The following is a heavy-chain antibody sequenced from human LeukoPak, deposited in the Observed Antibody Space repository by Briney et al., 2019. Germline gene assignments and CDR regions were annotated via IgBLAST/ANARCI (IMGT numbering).Heavy chain of an antibody. Sequence: SETLSLTCTVSGGSISSYYWSGIRQPPGKGLEWIGYIYYSGSTNYNPSLKSRVTISVDTSKNQFSLKLSSVTAADTAVYYCARGGSSGWSYYFDYWGQGTLVTVSS. CDR1: GGSISSYY. V-gene: IGHV4-59*01. CDR2: IYYSGST. J-gene: IGHJ4*02. D-gene: IGHD6-19*01. CDR3: ARGGSSGWSYYFDY.